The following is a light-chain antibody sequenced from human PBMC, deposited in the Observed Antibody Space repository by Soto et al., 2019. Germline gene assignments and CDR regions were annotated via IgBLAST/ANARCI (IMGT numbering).Light chain of an antibody. Sequence: DNVMTQSPDTLSVSPGDRATLSCRASRIIGHNYLAWYQQKRGQPPRLLIYATSTRATGIPDRFSGSGSVTNSTLTISRLEPEDFAVYYCQQFGISPWTFGQGTKVEIK. CDR3: QQFGISPWT. CDR2: ATS. J-gene: IGKJ1*01. CDR1: RIIGHNY. V-gene: IGKV3-20*01.